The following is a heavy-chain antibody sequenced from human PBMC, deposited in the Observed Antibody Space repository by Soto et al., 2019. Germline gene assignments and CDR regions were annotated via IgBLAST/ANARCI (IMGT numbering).Heavy chain of an antibody. CDR1: GYTFTSYA. D-gene: IGHD3-22*01. CDR3: ARSSSGYYPYYCDY. V-gene: IGHV1-3*01. J-gene: IGHJ4*02. Sequence: ASVKVSCKASGYTFTSYAMHWVRQAPGQRLEWMGWINAGNGNTKYSQKVQGRVTITRDTSASTAYMELSSLRSEDTAVYYCARSSSGYYPYYCDYWRQGTLVTVSS. CDR2: INAGNGNT.